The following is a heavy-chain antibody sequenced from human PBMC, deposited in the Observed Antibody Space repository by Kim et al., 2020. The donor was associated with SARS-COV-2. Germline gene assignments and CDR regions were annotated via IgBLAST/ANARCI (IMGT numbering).Heavy chain of an antibody. J-gene: IGHJ4*02. CDR3: VRDYVWGTAEGDY. Sequence: GGSLRLSCTASGFTFSSHWMSWFRQFPGGGLEWVGNIKQDGSETWYVDSVKGRFTISRDNAKNSVYLQMNSLRGEDTAVYYCVRDYVWGTAEGDYWGQGTLVTVSA. CDR1: GFTFSSHW. D-gene: IGHD3-16*01. V-gene: IGHV3-7*05. CDR2: IKQDGSET.